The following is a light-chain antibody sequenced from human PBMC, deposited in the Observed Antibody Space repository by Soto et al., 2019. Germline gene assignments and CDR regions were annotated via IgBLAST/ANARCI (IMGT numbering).Light chain of an antibody. V-gene: IGKV3D-20*02. J-gene: IGKJ5*01. CDR1: QSISSNF. CDR2: GAS. CDR3: QQRSNWPLIT. Sequence: EIVLTQSPGTLSLSPGEIATLSCRAIQSISSNFLAWYQQKRGQAPRLLIHGASNRATGIPDRFSGSGSGTDFTLTISSLEPEDFAVYYCQQRSNWPLITFGQGTRLEI.